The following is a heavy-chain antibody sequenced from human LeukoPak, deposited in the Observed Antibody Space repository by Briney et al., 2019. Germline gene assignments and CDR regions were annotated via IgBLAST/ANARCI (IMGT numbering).Heavy chain of an antibody. J-gene: IGHJ4*02. Sequence: SETLSLTCAVYGGSFSGYYWSWIRQPPGKGLEWIGEINHSGSTNYNPSLKSRVTISVDTSKNQFSLKLSSVTAADTAVYYCARGARWSGYWGQGTLVTVSS. D-gene: IGHD4-23*01. V-gene: IGHV4-34*01. CDR1: GGSFSGYY. CDR2: INHSGST. CDR3: ARGARWSGY.